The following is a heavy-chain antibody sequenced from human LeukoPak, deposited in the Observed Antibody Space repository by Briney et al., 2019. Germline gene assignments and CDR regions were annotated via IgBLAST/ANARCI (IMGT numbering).Heavy chain of an antibody. CDR3: ARDSATAGLA. V-gene: IGHV4-34*01. CDR2: INHSGST. J-gene: IGHJ4*02. Sequence: SETLSLTCAVYGGSFSGYYWSWIRQPPGKGLEWIGGINHSGSTNYNPSLKSRVTISVDTSKNQFSLKLSSVTAADTAVYYCARDSATAGLAWGQGTLVTVSS. CDR1: GGSFSGYY. D-gene: IGHD1-26*01.